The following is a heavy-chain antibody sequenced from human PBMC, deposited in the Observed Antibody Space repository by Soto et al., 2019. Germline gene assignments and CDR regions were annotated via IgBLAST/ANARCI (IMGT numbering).Heavy chain of an antibody. CDR1: GFTFNRYW. J-gene: IGHJ6*03. CDR3: AKFDDDYYYMDV. CDR2: IKNDGSST. Sequence: PGGSLRLSCAASGFTFNRYWMHWVRQAPGKGLVWVSRIKNDGSSTSYADSVKGRFSISRDNDKNTLYLQMNSLRVEDTAVYYCAKFDDDYYYMDVWGKGTTVTVSS. V-gene: IGHV3-74*01. D-gene: IGHD1-1*01.